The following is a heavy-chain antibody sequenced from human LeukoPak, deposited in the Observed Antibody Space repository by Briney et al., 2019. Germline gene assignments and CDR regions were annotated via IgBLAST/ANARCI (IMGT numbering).Heavy chain of an antibody. Sequence: PVGTLRLSCAASGFTFSSYDMRGGSQAPRGGVGRVLGISGSGGSTDYADSVNGRFTISRVNFKNTMYQHMNSLRSEDTAVYYCARNLRRGWYSDLDSWGQGTLVTVSS. CDR3: ARNLRRGWYSDLDS. V-gene: IGHV3-23*01. D-gene: IGHD6-19*01. CDR1: GFTFSSYD. J-gene: IGHJ5*01. CDR2: ISGSGGST.